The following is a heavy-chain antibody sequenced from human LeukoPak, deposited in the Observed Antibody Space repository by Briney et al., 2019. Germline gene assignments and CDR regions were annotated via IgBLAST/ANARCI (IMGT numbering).Heavy chain of an antibody. V-gene: IGHV4-39*01. CDR2: IYYSGST. J-gene: IGHJ1*01. D-gene: IGHD6-13*01. Sequence: PSETLSLTCTVSGGSISSSSYYWGWIRQPPGKGLEWIGSIYYSGSTYYNPSLKSRVTISVDTSKNQFSLKLSSVTAADTAVYFCARPGSSWYGDFQHWGQGTLVTVSS. CDR1: GGSISSSSYY. CDR3: ARPGSSWYGDFQH.